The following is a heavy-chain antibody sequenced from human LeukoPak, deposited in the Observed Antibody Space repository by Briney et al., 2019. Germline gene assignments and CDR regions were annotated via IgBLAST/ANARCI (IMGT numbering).Heavy chain of an antibody. D-gene: IGHD5-18*01. CDR2: INPNSGGT. J-gene: IGHJ4*02. Sequence: SVKVSCKASGYTFTGYYMHWVRQAPGQGLEWMGWINPNSGGTNYAQKFQGRVTMTRDTSINTAYMELHSLTSDDTAMYYCAKDAYSGFSSSYNMDSWGQGTLVTVSS. CDR1: GYTFTGYY. CDR3: AKDAYSGFSSSYNMDS. V-gene: IGHV1-2*02.